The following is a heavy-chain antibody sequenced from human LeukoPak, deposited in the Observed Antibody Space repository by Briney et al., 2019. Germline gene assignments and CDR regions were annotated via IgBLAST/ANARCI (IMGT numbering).Heavy chain of an antibody. CDR2: IYYSGST. J-gene: IGHJ4*02. Sequence: TPSETLSLTCTVSGGSISSSSYYWGWIRQPPGKGLEWIGSIYYSGSTYYNPSLKSRVTISVDTSKNQFSLKLSSVTAADTAVYYCARESGSVTSEVDFDYWGQGTLVTVSS. CDR1: GGSISSSSYY. V-gene: IGHV4-39*07. CDR3: ARESGSVTSEVDFDY. D-gene: IGHD4-17*01.